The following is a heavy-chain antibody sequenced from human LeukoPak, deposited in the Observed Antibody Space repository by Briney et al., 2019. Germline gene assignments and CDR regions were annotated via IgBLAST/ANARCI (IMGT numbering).Heavy chain of an antibody. J-gene: IGHJ4*02. Sequence: GGSLRLSCAASGFTFDDYGMSWVRQAPGKGLVWVSRIDSDGINTSYADSVKGRFTISRDNAKNTLNLQMSSLRAEDTAVYYCARGPKDESEGHSNQGYWGQGTLVTVSS. V-gene: IGHV3-74*01. CDR1: GFTFDDYG. CDR3: ARGPKDESEGHSNQGY. CDR2: IDSDGINT. D-gene: IGHD5-12*01.